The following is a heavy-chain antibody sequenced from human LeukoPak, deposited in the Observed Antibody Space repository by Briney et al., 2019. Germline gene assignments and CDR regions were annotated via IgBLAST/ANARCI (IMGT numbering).Heavy chain of an antibody. CDR1: GGSVSGYH. Sequence: SETLSLTCSVSGGSVSGYHWGWLREPSGKGLEWFGSISTSGITNYNPSLKSRVTISLDNSKNQFSLTLTSMTAADTAIYFCARTVFGSTSPTRYYYYMDVWGKGATVTVSS. CDR2: ISTSGIT. CDR3: ARTVFGSTSPTRYYYYMDV. V-gene: IGHV4-4*07. J-gene: IGHJ6*03. D-gene: IGHD2-2*01.